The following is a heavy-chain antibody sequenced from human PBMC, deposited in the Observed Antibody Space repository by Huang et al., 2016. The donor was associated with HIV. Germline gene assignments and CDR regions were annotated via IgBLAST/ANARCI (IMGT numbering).Heavy chain of an antibody. Sequence: QVQLVESGGGVVQPGGSLRLSFATSGFTFSSYGLHWVRQEPGLGLERVAFIQDDGTKKYYADSVKGRFNISRENSKNMLHLQMNNLRVEDTAAYFCAKVTLGFDYWGQGTWVTVSS. V-gene: IGHV3-30*02. J-gene: IGHJ4*02. CDR3: AKVTLGFDY. CDR1: GFTFSSYG. CDR2: IQDDGTKK. D-gene: IGHD2-15*01.